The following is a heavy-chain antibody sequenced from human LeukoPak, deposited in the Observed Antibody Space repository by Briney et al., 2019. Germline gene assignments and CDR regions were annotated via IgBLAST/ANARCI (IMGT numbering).Heavy chain of an antibody. Sequence: PSETLSLTCIVSGGSISSSIYYWAWVRQPPGKGLEWIGEINHSGSTNYNPSLKSRVTISVDTSKNQFSLKLSSVTAADTAVYYCARRRGKYSSSCRLDYWGQGTLVTVSS. D-gene: IGHD6-6*01. CDR2: INHSGST. J-gene: IGHJ4*02. CDR1: GGSISSSIYY. V-gene: IGHV4-39*07. CDR3: ARRRGKYSSSCRLDY.